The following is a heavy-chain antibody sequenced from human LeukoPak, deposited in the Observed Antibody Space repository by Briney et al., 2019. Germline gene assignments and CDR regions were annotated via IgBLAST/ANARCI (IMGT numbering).Heavy chain of an antibody. J-gene: IGHJ4*02. CDR1: GFTFSSYG. CDR2: ISGSGGST. Sequence: GGSLRLSCAASGFTFSSYGMSWVRQAPGKGLEWVSAISGSGGSTYYADSVKGRFTISRDNSKNTLYLQMNSLRAEDTAVYYCAKDLYYYDSSGYTFDYWGQGTPVTVSS. CDR3: AKDLYYYDSSGYTFDY. D-gene: IGHD3-22*01. V-gene: IGHV3-23*01.